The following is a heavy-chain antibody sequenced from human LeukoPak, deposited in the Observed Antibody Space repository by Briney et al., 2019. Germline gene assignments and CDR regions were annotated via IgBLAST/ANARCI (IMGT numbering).Heavy chain of an antibody. D-gene: IGHD2-2*01. J-gene: IGHJ6*02. Sequence: GGSLRLSCAASGFTVSSNYMSWVRQAPGKGLEWVSVIYSGRSTYYADSVKGRFTISRHNSKNTLYLQMNSLRAEDTAVYYCARGPRGARYCSSTSCSSYYYYGMDVWGQGTTVTVSS. V-gene: IGHV3-53*04. CDR1: GFTVSSNY. CDR2: IYSGRST. CDR3: ARGPRGARYCSSTSCSSYYYYGMDV.